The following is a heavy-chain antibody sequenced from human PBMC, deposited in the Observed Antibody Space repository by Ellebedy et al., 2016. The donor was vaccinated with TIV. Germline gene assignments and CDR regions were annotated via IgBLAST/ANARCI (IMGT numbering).Heavy chain of an antibody. Sequence: AASVTVSCKASVYSFTTYGIHWVRPAPGQGLEWLGWLNTNTGNPPYAQGFTGRFVFSLDTSVSTAYLQIRSLKAEDTAVYYCARDFGRSSGYGYWGQGTLVTVSS. J-gene: IGHJ4*02. CDR2: LNTNTGNP. V-gene: IGHV7-4-1*02. CDR1: VYSFTTYG. D-gene: IGHD3-22*01. CDR3: ARDFGRSSGYGY.